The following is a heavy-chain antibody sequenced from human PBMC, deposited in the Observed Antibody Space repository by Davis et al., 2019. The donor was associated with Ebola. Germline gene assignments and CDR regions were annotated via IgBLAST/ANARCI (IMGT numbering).Heavy chain of an antibody. V-gene: IGHV3-53*01. D-gene: IGHD3-16*01. CDR2: IYSGGTT. Sequence: PGGSLRLSCAASGFTVSDTYMTWVRQAPGKGLEWVSVIYSGGTTYYADSVKGRFTISRDNSKDTLYLQMNSLRAEDTATYYCARYCHYPDCSYFDCWGQGTMVAVSS. J-gene: IGHJ4*02. CDR1: GFTVSDTY. CDR3: ARYCHYPDCSYFDC.